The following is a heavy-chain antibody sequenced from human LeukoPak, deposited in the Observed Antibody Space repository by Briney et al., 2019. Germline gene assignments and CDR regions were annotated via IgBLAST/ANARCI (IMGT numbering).Heavy chain of an antibody. D-gene: IGHD3-16*01. Sequence: GGSLRLSCAASGFTFSSYWMSWVRQAPGKGLEWVANIKQDGSEKYYVDSVKGRFTISRDNAKSSLYLQMNSLRAEDTAVYYCARSPRRITFGGVISVWFDPWGQGTLVTVSS. CDR3: ARSPRRITFGGVISVWFDP. J-gene: IGHJ5*02. CDR1: GFTFSSYW. CDR2: IKQDGSEK. V-gene: IGHV3-7*01.